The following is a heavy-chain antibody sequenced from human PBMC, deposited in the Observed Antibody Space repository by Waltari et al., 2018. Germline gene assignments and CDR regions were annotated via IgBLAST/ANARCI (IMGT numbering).Heavy chain of an antibody. CDR2: IRYDGSNK. CDR3: AKDKGIAVAVHFDY. D-gene: IGHD6-19*01. CDR1: GFTFSSYG. V-gene: IGHV3-30*02. J-gene: IGHJ4*02. Sequence: QVQLVESGGGVVQPGGSLRLSCAASGFTFSSYGMHWVRQAPGKGLEWVAFIRYDGSNKYYADSVKGRFTISRDNSKNTLYLQMNSLRAEDTAVYYCAKDKGIAVAVHFDYWGQGTLVTVSS.